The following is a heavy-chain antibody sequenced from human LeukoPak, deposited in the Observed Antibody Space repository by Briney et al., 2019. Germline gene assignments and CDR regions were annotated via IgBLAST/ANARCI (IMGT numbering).Heavy chain of an antibody. D-gene: IGHD3-22*01. CDR1: GGSISSYS. Sequence: SETLSLTCTVSGGSISSYSWSWIRQPPGKGLEWIGSIYYSGSTNYNPSLKNRVTISVDTSMNQFSLKLSSVTAADTAVYYCARESDSYDTSGYFRYWGQGTLVTVSS. V-gene: IGHV4-59*01. CDR3: ARESDSYDTSGYFRY. J-gene: IGHJ4*02. CDR2: IYYSGST.